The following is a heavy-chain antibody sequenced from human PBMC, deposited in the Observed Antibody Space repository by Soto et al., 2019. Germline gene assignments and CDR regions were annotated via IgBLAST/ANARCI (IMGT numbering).Heavy chain of an antibody. CDR2: ISWDDDK. Sequence: QITLKESGPTLVQPTQTLTLTCTFSGFSLSTSGVGVGWIRQPPGKALEWLELISWDDDKRYSPSLKSRLTITKDTSKNQVVLTMTNMDPVDTATYYCALLTYYYDSSGYYSSAEYFQHWGQGTLVTVS. V-gene: IGHV2-5*02. D-gene: IGHD3-22*01. CDR1: GFSLSTSGVG. J-gene: IGHJ1*01. CDR3: ALLTYYYDSSGYYSSAEYFQH.